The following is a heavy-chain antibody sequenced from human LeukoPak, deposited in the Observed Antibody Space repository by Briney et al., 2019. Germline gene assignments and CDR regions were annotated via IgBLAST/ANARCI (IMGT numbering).Heavy chain of an antibody. CDR2: IWYDGSNK. Sequence: GGSLRLSCAASGFTFSSYAMSWVRQAPGKGLEWVAVIWYDGSNKYYADSVKGRFTISRDNSKNTLYLQMNSLRAEDTAVYYCAKATTDYRTFFDIWGQGTMVTVSS. J-gene: IGHJ3*02. V-gene: IGHV3-33*06. D-gene: IGHD1-14*01. CDR3: AKATTDYRTFFDI. CDR1: GFTFSSYA.